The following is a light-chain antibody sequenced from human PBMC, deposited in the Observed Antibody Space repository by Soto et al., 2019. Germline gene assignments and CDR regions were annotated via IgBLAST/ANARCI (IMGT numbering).Light chain of an antibody. CDR1: SSDIGGYNR. J-gene: IGLJ3*02. V-gene: IGLV2-14*01. CDR2: EVI. Sequence: QSALTQPASVSGSPGQSITISCTGTSSDIGGYNRVSWYQQHPKKAPKLMIYEVINRPSGVSIRFSGSKSANTASLTISGLQSEDEADYYCSSYTSSNTWVFGGGTKLTVL. CDR3: SSYTSSNTWV.